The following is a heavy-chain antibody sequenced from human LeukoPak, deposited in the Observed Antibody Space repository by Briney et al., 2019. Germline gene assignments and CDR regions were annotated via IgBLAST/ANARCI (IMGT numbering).Heavy chain of an antibody. CDR3: AKGKNDYGDY. D-gene: IGHD2/OR15-2a*01. CDR1: GFTFSSYG. Sequence: PGGSLRPSCAASGFTFSSYGMHWVRQAPGKGLEWVAYIRYDGSNKYYADSVKGRFTISRDNSKNTLYLQMSSLRAEDTAVYYCAKGKNDYGDYWGQGTLVTVSS. V-gene: IGHV3-30*02. CDR2: IRYDGSNK. J-gene: IGHJ4*02.